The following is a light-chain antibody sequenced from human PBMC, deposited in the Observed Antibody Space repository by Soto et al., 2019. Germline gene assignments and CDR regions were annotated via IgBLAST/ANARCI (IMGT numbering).Light chain of an antibody. CDR3: MQTAHWSYT. J-gene: IGKJ2*01. V-gene: IGKV2-30*01. CDR2: KVF. CDR1: QSLVYADGNTY. Sequence: DVVMTQSPLSLPVTLGQSASISCTSSQSLVYADGNTYLNWLQQRPGQSPRRLIYKVFNRDSGVPDRFSGSASGSEFTLTISRVEAEDIGVYYCMQTAHWSYTFGRGTKVDIK.